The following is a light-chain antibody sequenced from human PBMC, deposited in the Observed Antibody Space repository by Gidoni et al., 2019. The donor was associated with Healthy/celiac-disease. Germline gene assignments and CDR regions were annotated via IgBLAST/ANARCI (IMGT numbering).Light chain of an antibody. J-gene: IGKJ2*01. CDR3: QQNYSTQYT. Sequence: DIQITQPPSSLSASVGDRVTITCRASQSISSYLNWYQQKPGKAPKLLIYDASSLETGVPSRFSGSGSGTDFTLTISSLQPEDFATYYCQQNYSTQYTFGQGTKLEIK. CDR1: QSISSY. V-gene: IGKV1-39*01. CDR2: DAS.